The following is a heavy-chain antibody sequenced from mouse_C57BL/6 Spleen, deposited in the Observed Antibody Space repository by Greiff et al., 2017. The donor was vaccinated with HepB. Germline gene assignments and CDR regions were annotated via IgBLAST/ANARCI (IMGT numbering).Heavy chain of an antibody. CDR2: ISDGGSYT. D-gene: IGHD2-1*01. Sequence: EVHLVESGGGLVKPGGSLKLSCAASGFTFSSYAMSWVRQTPEKRLEWVATISDGGSYTYYPDNVKGRFTISRDNAKNNLYLQMSHLKSEDTAMYYCARDFYSLYYFDYRGQGTTLTVSS. V-gene: IGHV5-4*01. CDR3: ARDFYSLYYFDY. J-gene: IGHJ2*01. CDR1: GFTFSSYA.